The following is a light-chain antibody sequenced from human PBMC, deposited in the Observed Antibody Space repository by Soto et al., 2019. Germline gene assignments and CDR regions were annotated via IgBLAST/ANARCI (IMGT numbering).Light chain of an antibody. V-gene: IGKV1-12*01. J-gene: IGKJ2*03. CDR1: QDFNNR. CDR2: AAS. Sequence: DIQMSQSPSSVSASVGDRVTITCRASQDFNNRLAWYQQTPGKAPKLLIYAASSLQPGVPSRFSGSGSGTHFTLTISSLQPEDFATYYCQQANRFPYSFGQGTKLEMK. CDR3: QQANRFPYS.